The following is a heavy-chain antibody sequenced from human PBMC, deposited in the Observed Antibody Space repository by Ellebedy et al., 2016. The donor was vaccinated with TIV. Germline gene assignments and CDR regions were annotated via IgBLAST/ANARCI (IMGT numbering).Heavy chain of an antibody. V-gene: IGHV1-46*01. J-gene: IGHJ4*02. Sequence: AASVKVSCKASGYTFTNYYMNWVRQAPGQGLEWMGIIHPSGGSTTYAQKFQGRVTMTRDTSISTTYMELSRLRSDDTAVFHCARQRGIDFDYWGQGTLVTVSS. D-gene: IGHD3-16*01. CDR2: IHPSGGST. CDR1: GYTFTNYY. CDR3: ARQRGIDFDY.